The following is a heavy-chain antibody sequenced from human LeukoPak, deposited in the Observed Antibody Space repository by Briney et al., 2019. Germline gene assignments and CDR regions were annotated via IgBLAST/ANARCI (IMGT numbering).Heavy chain of an antibody. CDR3: ARDGASLNWFDP. Sequence: GGSLRLSCAASGFTFSSYTMHWVRQAPGKGLEWVAAISYDGSNEYYADSVKGRFTISRDNSKNTLYLQMNSLRAEDTAVYYCARDGASLNWFDPWGQGTLVTVSS. CDR2: ISYDGSNE. D-gene: IGHD1-26*01. V-gene: IGHV3-30-3*01. CDR1: GFTFSSYT. J-gene: IGHJ5*02.